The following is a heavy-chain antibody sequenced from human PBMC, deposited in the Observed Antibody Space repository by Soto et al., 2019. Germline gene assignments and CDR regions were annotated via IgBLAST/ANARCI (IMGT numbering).Heavy chain of an antibody. CDR2: IYYSGST. J-gene: IGHJ5*02. CDR3: ARGLNWNYSRGLNWFDP. CDR1: GGSISSYY. Sequence: SETLSLTCTVSGGSISSYYWSWIRQPPGKGLEWIGYIYYSGSTNYNPSLKSRVTISVDTSKNQFSLKLSSVTAADTAVSYCARGLNWNYSRGLNWFDPWGQGTLVTVSS. D-gene: IGHD1-7*01. V-gene: IGHV4-59*01.